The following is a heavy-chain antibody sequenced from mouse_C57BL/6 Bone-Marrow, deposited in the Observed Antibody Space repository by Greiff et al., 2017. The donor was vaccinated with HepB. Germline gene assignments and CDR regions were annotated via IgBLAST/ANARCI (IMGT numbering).Heavy chain of an antibody. CDR3: TEGYYDYDWFAY. D-gene: IGHD2-4*01. Sequence: EVQVVESGGGLVQPGGSMKLSCVASGFTFSNYWMNWVRQSPEKGLEWVAQIRLKSDNYATHYAESVKGRFTISRDDSKSSVYLQMNNLRAEDTGIYYCTEGYYDYDWFAYWGQGTLVTVSA. V-gene: IGHV6-3*01. CDR1: GFTFSNYW. CDR2: IRLKSDNYAT. J-gene: IGHJ3*01.